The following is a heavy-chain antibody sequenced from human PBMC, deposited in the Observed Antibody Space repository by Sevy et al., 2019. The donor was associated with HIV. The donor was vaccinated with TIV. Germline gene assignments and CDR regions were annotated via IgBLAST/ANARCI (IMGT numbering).Heavy chain of an antibody. CDR2: IKRDGSEN. V-gene: IGHV3-7*03. Sequence: GGSLRLSCAASGFTFSNYWMSWVRQAPGKGLEWVANIKRDGSENYYMASVKGRFTISRDNAKNSLYLQINSLRAEDTAMYYCARDCSSTSCLWGLDVWGQGTTVTVSS. D-gene: IGHD2-2*01. CDR1: GFTFSNYW. CDR3: ARDCSSTSCLWGLDV. J-gene: IGHJ6*02.